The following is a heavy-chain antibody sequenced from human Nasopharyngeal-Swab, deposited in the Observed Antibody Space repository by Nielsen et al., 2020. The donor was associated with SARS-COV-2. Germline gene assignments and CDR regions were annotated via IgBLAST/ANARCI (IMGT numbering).Heavy chain of an antibody. V-gene: IGHV4-31*03. CDR2: IYYSGST. CDR1: GASISSGGYY. CDR3: ARERELWFGADYYYYYYMDV. J-gene: IGHJ6*03. D-gene: IGHD3-10*01. Sequence: SETLSLTCTVSGASISSGGYYWSWIRQHPGKGLEWIGYIYYSGSTYYNPSLKSRVTISVDTSKNQFSLKLSSVTAADTAVYYCARERELWFGADYYYYYYMDVWGKGTTVTVSS.